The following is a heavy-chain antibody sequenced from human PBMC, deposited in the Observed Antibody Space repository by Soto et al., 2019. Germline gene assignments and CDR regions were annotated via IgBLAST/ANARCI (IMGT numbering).Heavy chain of an antibody. CDR3: ARVYSSGWYYFDY. CDR1: GGSFSGYY. CDR2: INHSGST. D-gene: IGHD6-19*01. Sequence: SETLSLTCAVYGGSFSGYYWSWIRQPPGKGLEWIGEINHSGSTNYNPSLKSRVTISVDTSKNQFSLKLSSVTAADTAVYYCARVYSSGWYYFDYWGQGTLVTVS. V-gene: IGHV4-34*01. J-gene: IGHJ4*02.